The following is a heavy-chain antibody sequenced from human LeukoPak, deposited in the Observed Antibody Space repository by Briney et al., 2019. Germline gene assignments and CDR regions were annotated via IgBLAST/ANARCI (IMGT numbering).Heavy chain of an antibody. CDR3: ARDNRGYDYVWGSYLDY. CDR2: INPNSGGT. J-gene: IGHJ4*02. V-gene: IGHV1-2*02. Sequence: ASVKVSCQASGYTFTGYYMHWVRPAPGQGLEWMGWINPNSGGTNYAQKFQGRVTMTRDTSISTAYMELSRRRSDDTAVYYCARDNRGYDYVWGSYLDYWGQGTLVTVSS. D-gene: IGHD3-16*02. CDR1: GYTFTGYY.